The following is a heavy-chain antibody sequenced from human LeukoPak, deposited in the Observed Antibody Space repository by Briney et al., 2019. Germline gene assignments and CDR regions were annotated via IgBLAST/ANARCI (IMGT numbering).Heavy chain of an antibody. CDR3: ARQRQAIYYYYYMDV. V-gene: IGHV4-39*01. CDR2: IYYSGST. Sequence: SETLSLTCTVSGGSISSSSYYWGWIRQPPRKRLEWLGSIYYSGSTYYNPSLKSRVTISVDTSKNQFSLKLSSVTAADTAVYYCARQRQAIYYYYYMDVWGKGTTVTVSS. J-gene: IGHJ6*03. CDR1: GGSISSSSYY.